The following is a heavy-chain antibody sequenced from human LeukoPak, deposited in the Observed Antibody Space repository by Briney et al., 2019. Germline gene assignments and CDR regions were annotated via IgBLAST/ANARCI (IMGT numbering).Heavy chain of an antibody. J-gene: IGHJ4*02. Sequence: GGALRLSCAASGFTLSDYYMSWIRQAPGKGLEWVSYSSSSGTTIYYADSVKGRFAISRDNAKNSLYLQMNSLRAEDTAVYYGARRRGFIDYWGQGTLVTVSS. V-gene: IGHV3-11*01. CDR1: GFTLSDYY. CDR2: SSSSGTTI. CDR3: ARRRGFIDY.